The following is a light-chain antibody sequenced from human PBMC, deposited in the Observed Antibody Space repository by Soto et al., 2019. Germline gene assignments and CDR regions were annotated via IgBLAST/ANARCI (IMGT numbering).Light chain of an antibody. J-gene: IGKJ3*01. CDR3: QQRSDWPPFT. CDR2: DAS. CDR1: QSVSSY. Sequence: EIVLTQSPATLSLSPGERATLSCRASQSVSSYLAWYQQKPGQAPRLLIYDASNRATGIPARFSGSGSGTDFTLTISSLEPEDSAVYYCQQRSDWPPFTFGPGNKVEI. V-gene: IGKV3-11*01.